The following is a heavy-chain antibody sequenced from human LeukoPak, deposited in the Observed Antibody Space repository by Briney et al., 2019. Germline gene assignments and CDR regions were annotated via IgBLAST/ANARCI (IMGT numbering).Heavy chain of an antibody. CDR2: IYYSGST. D-gene: IGHD4-11*01. V-gene: IGHV4-59*01. Sequence: SETLSLTCTVSGGSISSYYWSWIRQPPGKGLEWIGHIYYSGSTNYNPSLKSRVTISVDTSKNQFSLKLSSVTAADTAVYYCARVGSNYYYGMDVWGQGTTVTVSS. CDR1: GGSISSYY. J-gene: IGHJ6*02. CDR3: ARVGSNYYYGMDV.